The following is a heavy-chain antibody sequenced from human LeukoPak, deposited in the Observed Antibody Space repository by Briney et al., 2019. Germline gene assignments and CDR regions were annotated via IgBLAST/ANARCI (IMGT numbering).Heavy chain of an antibody. CDR3: AREQDGYPKQYYFDY. CDR2: IIPILGIA. Sequence: ASVKVSCKASGGTFSSYAISWVRQAPGQGLEWMGRIIPILGIANYAQKFQGRVTITADKSTSTAYMELSSLRSEDTAVYYCAREQDGYPKQYYFDYWGQGTLVTVSS. CDR1: GGTFSSYA. J-gene: IGHJ4*02. D-gene: IGHD5-24*01. V-gene: IGHV1-69*04.